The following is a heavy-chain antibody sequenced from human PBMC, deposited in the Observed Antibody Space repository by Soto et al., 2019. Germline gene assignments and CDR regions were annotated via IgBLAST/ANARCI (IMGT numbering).Heavy chain of an antibody. CDR3: ARDPDIVVVRGYYFDY. CDR2: ISSSSSYI. D-gene: IGHD2-2*01. J-gene: IGHJ4*02. Sequence: EVQLVESGGGLVKPGGSLRLSCAASGFTFSSYSMNWVRQAPGKGLEWVSSISSSSSYIYYADSVKGRFTISRDNAKNSLYLQMNSLRAEDTAVYYCARDPDIVVVRGYYFDYWGQGTLVTVSS. CDR1: GFTFSSYS. V-gene: IGHV3-21*01.